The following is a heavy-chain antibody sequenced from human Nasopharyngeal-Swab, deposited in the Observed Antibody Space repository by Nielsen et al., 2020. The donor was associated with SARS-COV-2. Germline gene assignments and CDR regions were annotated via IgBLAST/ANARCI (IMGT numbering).Heavy chain of an antibody. V-gene: IGHV3-66*01. J-gene: IGHJ3*02. D-gene: IGHD6-19*01. CDR3: ARDTSGRDAFDI. Sequence: WFRQPPGKGLEWVSVIYSGGSTYYADSVKGRFTISRDNSKNTLYLQMNSLRAEDTAVYYCARDTSGRDAFDIWGQGTMVTVSS. CDR2: IYSGGST.